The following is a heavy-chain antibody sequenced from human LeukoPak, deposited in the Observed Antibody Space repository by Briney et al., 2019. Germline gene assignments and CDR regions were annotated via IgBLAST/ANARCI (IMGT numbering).Heavy chain of an antibody. J-gene: IGHJ3*01. CDR1: GGSISSYC. CDR3: ARHYLYGDPPAFDF. V-gene: IGHV4-59*08. D-gene: IGHD4-17*01. Sequence: SETLSLTCTVSGGSISSYCWSWIRQPPGKGLEWIGYMYSRGSTNDNPSLKSRVTISRDTSKNQLSLRVTSVTAADTAMYYCARHYLYGDPPAFDFWGQGTMVTVSS. CDR2: MYSRGST.